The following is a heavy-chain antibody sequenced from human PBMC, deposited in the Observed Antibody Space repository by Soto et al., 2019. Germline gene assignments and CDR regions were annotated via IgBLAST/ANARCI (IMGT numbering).Heavy chain of an antibody. D-gene: IGHD3-10*01. CDR2: ISNGGGSP. CDR1: GFTFRTYA. CDR3: AKDQFYDSTRPYYFAY. J-gene: IGHJ4*02. V-gene: IGHV3-23*01. Sequence: GGSLRLSCAASGFTFRTYAMSWVRQAPGKGLEWVSGISNGGGSPYYADSLKGRFTISRDNSKNTLYLQMNGLRAEDTAVYYCAKDQFYDSTRPYYFAYWGQGTLVTVSS.